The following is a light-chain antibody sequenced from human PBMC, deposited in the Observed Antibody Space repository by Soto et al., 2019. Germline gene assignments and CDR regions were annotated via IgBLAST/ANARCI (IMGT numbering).Light chain of an antibody. Sequence: QSVLTQPASVSGSPGQSITISCTGTSSDVGSYNLVSWYQQHPGKAPKLMIYEVSKRPSGVSNRFSGCKSGNTASLTISGLQAEDEANYYCCSYAGSSTNYVFGTGTKLTVL. V-gene: IGLV2-23*02. CDR1: SSDVGSYNL. J-gene: IGLJ1*01. CDR2: EVS. CDR3: CSYAGSSTNYV.